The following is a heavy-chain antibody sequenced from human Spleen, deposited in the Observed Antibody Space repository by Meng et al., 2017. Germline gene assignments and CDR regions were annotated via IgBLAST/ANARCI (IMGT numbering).Heavy chain of an antibody. CDR2: INHSGST. CDR1: GGSFSGYY. V-gene: IGHV4-34*01. J-gene: IGHJ6*02. CDR3: AKDLYYYYAMDV. Sequence: SETLSLTCAVYGGSFSGYYWSWIRQPPGKGLEWIGEINHSGSTNYNPSLKSRVTISVDTSKNQFSLRLSSVTAADTAVYYCAKDLYYYYAMDVWGQGTTVTVSS.